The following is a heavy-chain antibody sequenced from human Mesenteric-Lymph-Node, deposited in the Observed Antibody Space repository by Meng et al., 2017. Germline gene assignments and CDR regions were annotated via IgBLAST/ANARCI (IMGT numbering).Heavy chain of an antibody. J-gene: IGHJ6*02. V-gene: IGHV4-34*01. D-gene: IGHD3-9*01. Sequence: GSLRLSCAVYGGSFSGYYWSWIRQPPGKGLEWIGEINHSGSTNYNPSLKSRVTISVDTSKNQFSLKLSSVTAADTAVYYCARDHGILTGYRDYAMDVWGQGTTVTVSS. CDR3: ARDHGILTGYRDYAMDV. CDR2: INHSGST. CDR1: GGSFSGYY.